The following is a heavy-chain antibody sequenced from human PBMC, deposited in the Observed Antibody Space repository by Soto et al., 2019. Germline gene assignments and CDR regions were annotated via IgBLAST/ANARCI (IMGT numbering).Heavy chain of an antibody. Sequence: QVQLVQSGAEVKRPGSSVKVSCKASGDTFNFYSINWVRQAPGVGLAWMGRVNPIVSMSNYAQKFQGRATMTAHKPTSTAYMELSSLRSEDTAIYYCASSYGSGYRAFDYWGQGALVTVSS. D-gene: IGHD3-10*01. CDR3: ASSYGSGYRAFDY. CDR2: VNPIVSMS. V-gene: IGHV1-69*02. CDR1: GDTFNFYS. J-gene: IGHJ4*02.